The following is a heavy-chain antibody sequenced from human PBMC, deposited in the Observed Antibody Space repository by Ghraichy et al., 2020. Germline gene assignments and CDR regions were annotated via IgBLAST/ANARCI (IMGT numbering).Heavy chain of an antibody. Sequence: GGSLRLSCAVSGLTFSNSWMSWVRQAPGKGLEWVANIKQDGSEKSYMDSVKGRFTISRDNTKKLLFLQMNSRRAEDTARYYCVRIRKCSSSSCYPNWFDPWGQGTLVTVSS. V-gene: IGHV3-7*03. CDR1: GLTFSNSW. J-gene: IGHJ5*02. CDR2: IKQDGSEK. D-gene: IGHD2-2*01. CDR3: VRIRKCSSSSCYPNWFDP.